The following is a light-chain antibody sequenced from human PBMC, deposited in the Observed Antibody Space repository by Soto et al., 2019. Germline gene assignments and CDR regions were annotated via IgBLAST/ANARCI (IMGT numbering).Light chain of an antibody. Sequence: EIVLTQSPATLSLSPGERATLSCRASQSVGGYLDWYQQKPGQAPRLLIYDASNRASGIPARFSGSVSGTDFTLTISSLEHEDLAVYYCHQRSNWPPLTFGGGNKVDIK. J-gene: IGKJ4*01. V-gene: IGKV3-11*01. CDR1: QSVGGY. CDR2: DAS. CDR3: HQRSNWPPLT.